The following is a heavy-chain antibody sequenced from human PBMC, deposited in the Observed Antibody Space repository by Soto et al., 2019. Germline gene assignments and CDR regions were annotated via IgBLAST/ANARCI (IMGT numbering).Heavy chain of an antibody. D-gene: IGHD3-3*02. V-gene: IGHV3-30*04. CDR1: GFTFSSYA. CDR2: ISYDGWNK. J-gene: IGHJ6*02. Sequence: QVQLVESGGGVVQPGRSLRLSSAASGFTFSSYAMHWVRQAPGKGLEWVAVISYDGWNKYYADSVKGRFTISRDNSKTTLYMQMNSLRAEDTAVYYCARDLPIFGVVKCYYYYGMGVWGQGTTVTVSS. CDR3: ARDLPIFGVVKCYYYYGMGV.